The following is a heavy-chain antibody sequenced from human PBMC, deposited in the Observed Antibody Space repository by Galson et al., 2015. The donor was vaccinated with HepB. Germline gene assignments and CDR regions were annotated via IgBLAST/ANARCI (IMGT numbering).Heavy chain of an antibody. CDR1: GGTFSSYA. CDR3: ARETGTRWNYYYYYMDV. D-gene: IGHD1-1*01. Sequence: SVKVSCKASGGTFSSYAISWVRQAPGQGLEWMGGIIPILGIANYAQKFQGRVTITADKSTSTAYMELSSLRSEDTAVYYCARETGTRWNYYYYYMDVWGKGTTVTVSS. J-gene: IGHJ6*03. V-gene: IGHV1-69*10. CDR2: IIPILGIA.